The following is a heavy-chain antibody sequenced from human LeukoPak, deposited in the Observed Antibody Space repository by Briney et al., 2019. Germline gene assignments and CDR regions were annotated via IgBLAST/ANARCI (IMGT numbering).Heavy chain of an antibody. CDR2: IWYDGSNK. J-gene: IGHJ4*02. Sequence: GGSLRLSCAASGFTFLSSGMHWARQAPGKGLEGAAVIWYDGSNKYYADSVKGRFTISRDNSKNALYLQMNSLRAEDTAVYYCARDRIGGSTGYDYWGQGTLVTVSS. D-gene: IGHD1-26*01. CDR1: GFTFLSSG. V-gene: IGHV3-33*01. CDR3: ARDRIGGSTGYDY.